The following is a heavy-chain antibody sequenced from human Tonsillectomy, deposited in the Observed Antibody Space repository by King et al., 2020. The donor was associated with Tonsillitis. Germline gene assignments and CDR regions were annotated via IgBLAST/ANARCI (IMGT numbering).Heavy chain of an antibody. CDR1: GFTFSSYA. CDR3: AKNHGYSYRYYFDY. J-gene: IGHJ4*02. D-gene: IGHD5-18*01. V-gene: IGHV3-23*04. CDR2: ISGSGGST. Sequence: VQLVESGGGLVQPGGSLRLSCAASGFTFSSYAMTWVRQAPGKGLEWVSAISGSGGSTFYADSVKGRFTISRDISKNTLYLQMNSLRAEDTAVYYCAKNHGYSYRYYFDYWGQRTLVTVSS.